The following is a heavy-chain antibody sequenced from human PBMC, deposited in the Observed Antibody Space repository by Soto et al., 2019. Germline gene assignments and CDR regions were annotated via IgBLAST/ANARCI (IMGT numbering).Heavy chain of an antibody. CDR3: ARAYSDAFDI. CDR2: ISSSGSGI. J-gene: IGHJ3*02. V-gene: IGHV3-11*01. D-gene: IGHD2-15*01. CDR1: GFTFSDYY. Sequence: PGESLRLSCAASGFTFSDYYMTWIRQAPGKGLEWVSYISSSGSGIYYPDSVKGRFTISRDNAKKSLYLQMSSLRAEDTAVYYCARAYSDAFDIWGQGTMVTVSS.